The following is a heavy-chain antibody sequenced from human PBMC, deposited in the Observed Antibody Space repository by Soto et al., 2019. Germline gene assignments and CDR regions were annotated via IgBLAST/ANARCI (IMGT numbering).Heavy chain of an antibody. D-gene: IGHD6-25*01. CDR3: ASLSGQGFPYYFDY. J-gene: IGHJ4*02. Sequence: ASVKVSCKASGGTFSSYSISWVLQAPGQGLEWMGGIIPIFGTANYAQKFQGRVTITADKSTSTAYMELSSLRSEDTAVYYCASLSGQGFPYYFDYWGQGTLVTVSS. CDR1: GGTFSSYS. V-gene: IGHV1-69*06. CDR2: IIPIFGTA.